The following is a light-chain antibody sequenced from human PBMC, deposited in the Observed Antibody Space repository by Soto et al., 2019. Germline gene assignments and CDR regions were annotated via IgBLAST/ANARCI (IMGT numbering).Light chain of an antibody. J-gene: IGKJ1*01. Sequence: EMVLTQSPGTLSLSPGERATLSCRASQSVSSSYLAWYQQKPGQAPRLLLYGASSRATSIPDRFSGSGSGTDFTLTISRLEPEDFAEYYCQRYGSSPRTFGQGTKVEIK. CDR3: QRYGSSPRT. CDR1: QSVSSSY. CDR2: GAS. V-gene: IGKV3-20*01.